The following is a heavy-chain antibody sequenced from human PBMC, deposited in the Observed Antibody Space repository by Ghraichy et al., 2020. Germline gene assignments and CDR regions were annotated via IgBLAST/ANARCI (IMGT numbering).Heavy chain of an antibody. J-gene: IGHJ4*02. CDR2: IYYSGST. D-gene: IGHD4-23*01. CDR1: GGSISSSSYY. CDR3: ARLGGGSYFDY. V-gene: IGHV4-39*01. Sequence: SETLSLTCTVSGGSISSSSYYWGWIRQPPGKGLEWIGSIYYSGSTYYNPSLKSRVTISVDTSKNQFSLKLSSVTAADTAVYYCARLGGGSYFDYWGQGTLVTVSS.